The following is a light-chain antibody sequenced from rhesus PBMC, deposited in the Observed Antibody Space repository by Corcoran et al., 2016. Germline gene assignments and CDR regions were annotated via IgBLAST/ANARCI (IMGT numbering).Light chain of an antibody. J-gene: IGKJ1*01. CDR3: QQYDSTPRT. Sequence: DIQMTQSPSSLSASVGDRVTITCRASQDITNDLAWYQQKPGATPHLLIYEASSLQTGIPSRFSGSGSGTDFTLTISSLQSEDFGTYYCQQYDSTPRTFGQGTKVEIK. CDR1: QDITND. V-gene: IGKV1-25*01. CDR2: EAS.